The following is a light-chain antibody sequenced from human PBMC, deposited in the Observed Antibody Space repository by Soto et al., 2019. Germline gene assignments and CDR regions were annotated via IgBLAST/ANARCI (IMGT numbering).Light chain of an antibody. CDR3: QQYGSLPRT. CDR1: QSVSSSY. J-gene: IGKJ1*01. CDR2: GAS. V-gene: IGKV3-20*01. Sequence: EIVLTQAPGTLSLSTGERATLSCRASQSVSSSYLAWYQQKPGQAPRLLIYGASSRATGLPDRFSGSGSGTDFTLTISRLEPEDFAVYYCQQYGSLPRTFGQGTKVDIK.